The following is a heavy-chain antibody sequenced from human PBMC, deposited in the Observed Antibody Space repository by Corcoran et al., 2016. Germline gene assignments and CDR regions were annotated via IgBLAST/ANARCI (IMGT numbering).Heavy chain of an antibody. CDR3: ARDAYHIVVVTAIPDAFDI. V-gene: IGHV3-48*02. Sequence: EVQLVESGGGLVQPGGSLRLSCAASGFTFSSYSMNWVRQAPGKGLEWVSYISSSSSTIYYADSVKGRFIISRDNAKNSLYLQMNSLRDEDTAVYYCARDAYHIVVVTAIPDAFDIWGQGTMVTVSS. CDR2: ISSSSSTI. J-gene: IGHJ3*02. CDR1: GFTFSSYS. D-gene: IGHD2-21*02.